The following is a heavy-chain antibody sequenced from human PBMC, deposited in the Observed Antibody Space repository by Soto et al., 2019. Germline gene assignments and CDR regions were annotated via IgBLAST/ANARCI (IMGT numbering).Heavy chain of an antibody. J-gene: IGHJ6*02. V-gene: IGHV1-18*01. CDR3: ASYHLNSYYYGMDV. CDR2: ISAYNGNT. CDR1: GYTFTSYG. Sequence: QVQLVQYGAAVKKPGASVKVSCKASGYTFTSYGFSWVRQAPGQGLEWMGWISAYNGNTNYAQKLQGRVTMTSDTSTSTAYMEPRSLRSDDTAVYYCASYHLNSYYYGMDVWGQGTTVTVSS.